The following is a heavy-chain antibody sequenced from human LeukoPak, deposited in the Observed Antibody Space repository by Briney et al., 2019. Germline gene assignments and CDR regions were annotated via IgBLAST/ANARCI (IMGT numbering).Heavy chain of an antibody. D-gene: IGHD6-19*01. CDR3: AKHLPGIAVAGTPGDY. CDR2: ISGSGGST. CDR1: GFTFSSYA. J-gene: IGHJ4*02. V-gene: IGHV3-23*01. Sequence: GGSLRLSCAASGFTFSSYAMSWVRQAPGKGLEWVSAISGSGGSTYYADSVKGRFTISRDNSKNTLYLQMNSLRAEDTAIYYCAKHLPGIAVAGTPGDYWGQGTLVTVSS.